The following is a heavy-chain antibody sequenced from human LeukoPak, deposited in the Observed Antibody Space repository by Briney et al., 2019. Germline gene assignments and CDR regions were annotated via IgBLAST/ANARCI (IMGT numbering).Heavy chain of an antibody. CDR1: RFTFSSYA. Sequence: GRSLRLSCAASRFTFSSYAMHWVRQAPGKGLEWVAVISYDGSNKYYAESVKGRFTISRDNSKNTLYLQMNSLRAEDTAVYYCARNGGYSYGYDPYYFDYWDQGTLVTVSS. J-gene: IGHJ4*02. CDR2: ISYDGSNK. D-gene: IGHD5-18*01. CDR3: ARNGGYSYGYDPYYFDY. V-gene: IGHV3-30*04.